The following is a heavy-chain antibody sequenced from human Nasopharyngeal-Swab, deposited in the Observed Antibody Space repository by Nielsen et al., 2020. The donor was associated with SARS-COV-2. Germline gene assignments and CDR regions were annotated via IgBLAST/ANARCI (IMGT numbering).Heavy chain of an antibody. D-gene: IGHD2-21*02. CDR2: ISSSGSTR. CDR3: ATLANIVVVTAILNGDYCDY. J-gene: IGHJ4*02. Sequence: GESLKISCAASGFTFSDYYMSWIRQAPGKGLEWVSYISSSGSTRYYADSVKGRFTISRDNAKNSLYLQMNSLRAEDTAVYYCATLANIVVVTAILNGDYCDYWGQGTLVTVSS. V-gene: IGHV3-11*01. CDR1: GFTFSDYY.